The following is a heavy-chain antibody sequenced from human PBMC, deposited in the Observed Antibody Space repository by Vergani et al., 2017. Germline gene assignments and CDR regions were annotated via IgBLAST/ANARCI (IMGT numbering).Heavy chain of an antibody. CDR2: FDPEDGET. CDR3: ATDNRGLYAQNFFTQPLCYYGMDV. J-gene: IGHJ6*02. Sequence: QVQLVQSGAEVKKPGASVKVSCKVSGYTLTELSMHWVRQAPGKGLEWMGGFDPEDGETIYAQKFQGRVTMTEDTSTDTAYMELSSLRSEDTAVYYCATDNRGLYAQNFFTQPLCYYGMDVWGQGTTVTVSS. CDR1: GYTLTELS. V-gene: IGHV1-24*01. D-gene: IGHD1-14*01.